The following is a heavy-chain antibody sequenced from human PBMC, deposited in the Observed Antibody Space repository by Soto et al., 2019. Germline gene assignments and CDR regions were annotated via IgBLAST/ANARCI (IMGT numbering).Heavy chain of an antibody. CDR2: IKKDGSEK. D-gene: IGHD2-2*02. CDR3: ARGGHCSSTSCYTSRSAFDI. Sequence: EVQLVESGGGLVQPGGSLRLSCAASGFTFSSYWMSWVRQAPGKGLEWVANIKKDGSEKYYVDSVKGRFTISRDNAKNALYLQVHSLRAEDTAVYYCARGGHCSSTSCYTSRSAFDIWGQGTMVTVSS. CDR1: GFTFSSYW. J-gene: IGHJ3*02. V-gene: IGHV3-7*01.